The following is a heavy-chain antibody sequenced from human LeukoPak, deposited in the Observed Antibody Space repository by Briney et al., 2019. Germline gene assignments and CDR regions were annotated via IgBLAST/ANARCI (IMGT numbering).Heavy chain of an antibody. CDR2: ISSSRGYI. D-gene: IGHD3-22*01. CDR3: ARDRVLEMIPQGWFDP. Sequence: GGSLRLSCAASGFSFSTYGMNWVRQAPGKGLEWVSSISSSRGYIYYADSVKGRFTISRDNTKSSLYLRMNSLGVEDTAVYYCARDRVLEMIPQGWFDPWGQGVLVTVSS. V-gene: IGHV3-21*01. J-gene: IGHJ5*02. CDR1: GFSFSTYG.